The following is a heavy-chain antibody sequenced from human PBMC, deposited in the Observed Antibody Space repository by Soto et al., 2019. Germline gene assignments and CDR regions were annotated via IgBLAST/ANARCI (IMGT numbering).Heavy chain of an antibody. Sequence: PGGSLRLSCAASGFTFSSYGMHWVRQAPGKGLEWVAVIWYDGSNKYYADSVKGRFTISRDNSKNTLYLQMNSLRAEDTAVYYCAREDAAGGWYLGPLDYWGQGTLVTVSS. CDR1: GFTFSSYG. CDR3: AREDAAGGWYLGPLDY. D-gene: IGHD6-19*01. CDR2: IWYDGSNK. V-gene: IGHV3-33*01. J-gene: IGHJ4*02.